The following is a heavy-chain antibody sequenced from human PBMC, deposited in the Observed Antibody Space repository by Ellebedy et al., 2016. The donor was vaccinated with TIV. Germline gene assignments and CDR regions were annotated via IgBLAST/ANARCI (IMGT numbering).Heavy chain of an antibody. CDR1: GFTLSNYW. CDR3: ARAPRQNSGYQEYFQH. J-gene: IGHJ1*01. CDR2: INQDGSVK. V-gene: IGHV3-7*03. Sequence: GESLKISCAASGFTLSNYWMSWVRQVPGQGLEWVANINQDGSVKKYVGSVKGRFIIPKDGAENSLYLQMNSLRAEDTAVYYCARAPRQNSGYQEYFQHWGQGTLVTVSS. D-gene: IGHD3-22*01.